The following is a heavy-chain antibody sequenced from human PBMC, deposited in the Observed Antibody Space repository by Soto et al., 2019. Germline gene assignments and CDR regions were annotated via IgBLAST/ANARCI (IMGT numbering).Heavy chain of an antibody. D-gene: IGHD4-17*01. CDR3: ARSDYYEDTGTFEY. CDR1: GYSFSDFG. J-gene: IGHJ4*02. Sequence: ASVKVSCKASGYSFSDFGITCVRQAPGQGLEWMGWISGKNGNTNYAQKVQGRVTLTADTSTSTAYMEMRALTSDDTATYYCARSDYYEDTGTFEYWGQGTPVTVSS. CDR2: ISGKNGNT. V-gene: IGHV1-18*04.